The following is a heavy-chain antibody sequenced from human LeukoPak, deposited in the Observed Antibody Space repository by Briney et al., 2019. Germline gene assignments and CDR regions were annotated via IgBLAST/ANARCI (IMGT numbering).Heavy chain of an antibody. CDR2: ISYDGSNK. CDR3: ARDKNVDYVLDY. V-gene: IGHV3-30-3*01. Sequence: PGGSLRLSCAASGFTFSSYAMHWVRQAPGKGLEWVAVISYDGSNKYYADSVKGRFTISRDNSKNTLYLQMNSLRAEDTAVYYCARDKNVDYVLDYWGQGTLVTVSS. D-gene: IGHD4-17*01. CDR1: GFTFSSYA. J-gene: IGHJ4*02.